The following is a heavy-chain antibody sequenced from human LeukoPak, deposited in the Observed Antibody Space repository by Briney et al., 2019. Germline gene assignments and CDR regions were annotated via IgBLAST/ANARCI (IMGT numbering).Heavy chain of an antibody. Sequence: SVKVSCKASGDTFSNSAFSWVRQAPGQGLEWMGGIIPIFGTPNYAQKFQGRVTISADESTSTVYMELSSLRSEDTAVFYCARDEIAVAGFGTFDYWGQGTLVTVSS. V-gene: IGHV1-69*13. J-gene: IGHJ4*02. CDR1: GDTFSNSA. CDR2: IIPIFGTP. CDR3: ARDEIAVAGFGTFDY. D-gene: IGHD6-19*01.